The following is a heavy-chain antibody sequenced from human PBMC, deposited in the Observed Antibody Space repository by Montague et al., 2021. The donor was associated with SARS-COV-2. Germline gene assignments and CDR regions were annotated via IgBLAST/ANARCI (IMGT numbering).Heavy chain of an antibody. V-gene: IGHV3-23*01. D-gene: IGHD3-22*01. Sequence: SLRLSFSASGFIFSNYAMSWVRQAPGKGLEWVSAISTTGYSTFYADSVKGRFTVSRDNSKNTLYLQMNSLRAEDTAVYYCAKQSSGYKRDFEYWGQGTPVTVAS. J-gene: IGHJ4*02. CDR1: GFIFSNYA. CDR3: AKQSSGYKRDFEY. CDR2: ISTTGYST.